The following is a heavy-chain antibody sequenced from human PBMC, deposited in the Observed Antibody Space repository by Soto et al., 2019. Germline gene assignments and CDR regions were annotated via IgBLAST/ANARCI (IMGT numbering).Heavy chain of an antibody. CDR3: ARRGDCSGGSCYSAGSDAFDI. Sequence: GESLKISCKGSGYSFTSYWIAWVRQVPGKGLELMGVIYPGDSDIRYSPSFQGQVTISADKSISTAYLQWSSLKASDSAMYYCARRGDCSGGSCYSAGSDAFDIWGQGTMVTVSS. CDR1: GYSFTSYW. D-gene: IGHD2-15*01. V-gene: IGHV5-51*01. J-gene: IGHJ3*02. CDR2: IYPGDSDI.